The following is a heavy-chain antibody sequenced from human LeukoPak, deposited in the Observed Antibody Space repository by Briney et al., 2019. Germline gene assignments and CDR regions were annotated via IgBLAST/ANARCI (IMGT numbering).Heavy chain of an antibody. J-gene: IGHJ4*02. V-gene: IGHV1-8*01. D-gene: IGHD1-26*01. CDR1: VYTFTSYD. Sequence: ASVKVSCKASVYTFTSYDTNWVRQAPGQGLEWMGWMNPNTANTGNAQKFQGRVTITRNTSISKPYMELNNLRSKDTPGHYLARGEYSGSYYHFAYWGQGNLVTVSS. CDR3: ARGEYSGSYYHFAY. CDR2: MNPNTANT.